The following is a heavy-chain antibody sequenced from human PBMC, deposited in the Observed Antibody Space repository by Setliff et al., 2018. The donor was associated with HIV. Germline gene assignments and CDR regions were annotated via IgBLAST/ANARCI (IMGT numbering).Heavy chain of an antibody. V-gene: IGHV3-7*01. Sequence: EGSLRLSCAASGFTFSSYWMSWVRQAPGKGLEWVANIKYDGSEKYYVGSVKGRFTISRDNAKNSLYLQMNSLRAEDTAVYYCAREPHELRYFDWLLYPAYYYYGMDVWGQGTTVTVSS. D-gene: IGHD3-9*01. CDR2: IKYDGSEK. CDR1: GFTFSSYW. CDR3: AREPHELRYFDWLLYPAYYYYGMDV. J-gene: IGHJ6*02.